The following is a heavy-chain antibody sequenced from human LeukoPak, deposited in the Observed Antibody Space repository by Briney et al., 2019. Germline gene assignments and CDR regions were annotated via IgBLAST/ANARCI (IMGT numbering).Heavy chain of an antibody. CDR1: GFNFDNFA. CDR2: ISHDGRTK. CDR3: ARPSPPGDGYNPPDH. J-gene: IGHJ4*02. Sequence: GGSLRLSCVVSGFNFDNFAMHWVRQPLGKGLEWVAVISHDGRTKYYADSMKGRITISRDNSKNTLFLQMNNLRSEDTAVYFCARPSPPGDGYNPPDHWGQGTLVTASS. V-gene: IGHV3-30*04. D-gene: IGHD5-24*01.